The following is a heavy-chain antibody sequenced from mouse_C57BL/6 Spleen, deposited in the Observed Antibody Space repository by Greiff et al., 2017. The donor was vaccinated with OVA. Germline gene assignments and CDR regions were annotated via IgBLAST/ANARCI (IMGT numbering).Heavy chain of an antibody. CDR3: ARGDYDYDRWYFDV. CDR1: GYTFTSYW. V-gene: IGHV1-53*01. J-gene: IGHJ1*03. CDR2: INPSNGGT. Sequence: QVQLQQPGTELVKPGASVKLSCKASGYTFTSYWMHWVKQRPGQGLEWIGNINPSNGGTNYNEKFKSKATLTVDKSSSTAYMQLSSLTSEDSAVYYCARGDYDYDRWYFDVWGTGTTVTVSS. D-gene: IGHD2-4*01.